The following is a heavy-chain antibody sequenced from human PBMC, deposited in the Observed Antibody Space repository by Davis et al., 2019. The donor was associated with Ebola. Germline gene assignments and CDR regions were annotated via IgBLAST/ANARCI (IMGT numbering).Heavy chain of an antibody. D-gene: IGHD1-26*01. J-gene: IGHJ4*02. CDR3: AREGTIRGSYYMN. CDR2: IKQDGSEK. Sequence: GESLKISCAASGFTFSNAWMSWVRQAPGKGLEWVANIKQDGSEKYYVDSVKGRFTISRDNAKNSLYLQMNSLRAEDTAVYYCAREGTIRGSYYMNWGQGTLVTVSS. CDR1: GFTFSNAW. V-gene: IGHV3-7*03.